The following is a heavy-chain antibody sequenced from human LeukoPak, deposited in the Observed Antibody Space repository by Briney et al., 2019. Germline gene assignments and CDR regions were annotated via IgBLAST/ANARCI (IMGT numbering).Heavy chain of an antibody. CDR2: IIPIFGTA. J-gene: IGHJ4*02. D-gene: IGHD3-22*01. CDR3: ARGAHYYDSSGYDVGY. CDR1: GGTFSSYA. V-gene: IGHV1-69*05. Sequence: ASVKVSCKASGGTFSSYAISWVRQAPGQGLEWMGGIIPIFGTANYAQKFQGRVTITTDESTSTAYMELSSLRSEDTAVYYCARGAHYYDSSGYDVGYWGQGTLVTVSS.